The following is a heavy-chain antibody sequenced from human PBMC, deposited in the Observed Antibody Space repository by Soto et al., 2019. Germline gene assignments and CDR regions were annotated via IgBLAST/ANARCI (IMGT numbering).Heavy chain of an antibody. CDR3: TRKMPTTASSDY. J-gene: IGHJ4*02. D-gene: IGHD1-1*01. CDR1: GYTFTTYN. Sequence: QVQLVQSGAEVKKPGASVKVSCKASGYTFTTYNMHWVRQAPGQGLEWMGTINPSGGSTTYPQKFQGRVTMTRDTSTSTVYMDLSSLRSEDTAVYYCTRKMPTTASSDYWGQGTLVTVSS. V-gene: IGHV1-46*01. CDR2: INPSGGST.